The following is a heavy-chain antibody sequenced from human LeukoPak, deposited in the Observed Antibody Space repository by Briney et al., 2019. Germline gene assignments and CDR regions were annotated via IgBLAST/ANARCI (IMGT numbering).Heavy chain of an antibody. Sequence: NPSQTLSLTCTVSGGSISSGSYYWSWIRQPAGKGLEWIGRIYTSGSTNYNPSLKSRVTISVDTSKNQFSLKLSSVTAADTAVYYCARSGYNYYYYYMDVWGKGTTVTVSS. V-gene: IGHV4-61*02. J-gene: IGHJ6*03. CDR3: ARSGYNYYYYYMDV. CDR1: GGSISSGSYY. CDR2: IYTSGST. D-gene: IGHD6-13*01.